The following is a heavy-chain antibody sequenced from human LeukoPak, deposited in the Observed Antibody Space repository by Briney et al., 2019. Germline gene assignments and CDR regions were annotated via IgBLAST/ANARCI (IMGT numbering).Heavy chain of an antibody. CDR3: ARRSSKRFNWYFDL. CDR2: VHTSGES. Sequence: PSETLSLTCTVSGGSISSNYWSWIRQPAGKGLEWIGRVHTSGESNYHPSLKTRVTISADTSKNQFSLKLSSVTAADTAVYYCARRSSKRFNWYFDLWGRGTLVTVSS. CDR1: GGSISSNY. V-gene: IGHV4-4*07. J-gene: IGHJ2*01. D-gene: IGHD5-24*01.